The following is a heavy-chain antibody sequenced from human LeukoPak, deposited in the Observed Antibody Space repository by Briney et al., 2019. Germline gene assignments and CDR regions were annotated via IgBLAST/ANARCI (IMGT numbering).Heavy chain of an antibody. J-gene: IGHJ4*02. CDR2: IKGDGSER. CDR1: GFTFSDYY. V-gene: IGHV3-7*01. CDR3: ARGGTYTVDY. Sequence: GGSLRLSCAASGFTFSDYYMSWIRQAPGKGLEWVATIKGDGSERYYVDSVKGRFTVSRDNAKNSMYLQMNSLRAEDTAVYYCARGGTYTVDYWGQGTLVTVSS. D-gene: IGHD3/OR15-3a*01.